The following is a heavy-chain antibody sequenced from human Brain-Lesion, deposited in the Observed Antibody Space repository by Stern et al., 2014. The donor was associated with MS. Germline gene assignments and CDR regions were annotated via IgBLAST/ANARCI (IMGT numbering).Heavy chain of an antibody. Sequence: VQLEESGPGLVKPSETLSLTCTVSGGSIGNYYWSWLRQPPGKRPEWVGYIFHSGSTDSNPSLKIRATISLYTSKNQFSLKLTSMTAADTAVYYCARDLGAFYYDVWGQGTLVTVSS. D-gene: IGHD3-22*01. V-gene: IGHV4-59*01. CDR3: ARDLGAFYYDV. CDR2: IFHSGST. CDR1: GGSIGNYY. J-gene: IGHJ4*02.